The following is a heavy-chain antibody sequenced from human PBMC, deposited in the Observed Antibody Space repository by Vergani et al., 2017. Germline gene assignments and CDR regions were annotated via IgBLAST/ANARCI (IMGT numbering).Heavy chain of an antibody. CDR1: GFTFNIYA. J-gene: IGHJ4*02. D-gene: IGHD2-15*01. V-gene: IGHV3-23*01. CDR2: ITYNGGRT. CDR3: AKEHRNVVVVAATHY. Sequence: EVRLLESGGGLVQPGGSLRLSCAASGFTFNIYAMSWVRQAPGKGLEWVSTITYNGGRTYYADSVTGRFTISRDNSKNTLYLQMNSLRAEDTAVYYCAKEHRNVVVVAATHYWGQGTLVTVSS.